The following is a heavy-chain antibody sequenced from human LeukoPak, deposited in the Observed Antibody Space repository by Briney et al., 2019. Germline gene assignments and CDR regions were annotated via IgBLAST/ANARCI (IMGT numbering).Heavy chain of an antibody. Sequence: PSETLSLTCAVYGGSFSGYYWSWIRQPPGKGLEWIGEINHSGSTNYNPSLKSRVTISVDTSKNQFSLKLSSVTAADTAVYYCARDTLNSRIYNWFDPWGQGTLVTVSS. V-gene: IGHV4-34*01. CDR3: ARDTLNSRIYNWFDP. CDR2: INHSGST. J-gene: IGHJ5*02. D-gene: IGHD2/OR15-2a*01. CDR1: GGSFSGYY.